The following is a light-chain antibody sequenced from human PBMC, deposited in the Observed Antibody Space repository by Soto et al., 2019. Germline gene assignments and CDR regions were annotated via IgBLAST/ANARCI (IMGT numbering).Light chain of an antibody. CDR2: KGS. Sequence: QSVLTQPASVSVSPGHSITISCTGTDSDVGSYNLVSWYQQHPGKAPKLVIYKGSERPSGDSNRFSGSKSGNTASLTISGLQAEDEADYYCCSYAGSSTFYVFGTGTKVTVL. J-gene: IGLJ1*01. CDR1: DSDVGSYNL. V-gene: IGLV2-23*01. CDR3: CSYAGSSTFYV.